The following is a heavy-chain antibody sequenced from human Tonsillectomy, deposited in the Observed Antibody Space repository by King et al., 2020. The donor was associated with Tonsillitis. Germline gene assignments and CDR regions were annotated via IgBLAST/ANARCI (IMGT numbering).Heavy chain of an antibody. V-gene: IGHV3-30*04. CDR3: TRGRYGDYFTGAYYGMVV. CDR2: IAFDGSNE. D-gene: IGHD4-17*01. J-gene: IGHJ6*04. CDR1: GFTFSRYA. Sequence: VQLVESGGGVVQPGRSLRLSCAASGFTFSRYAMHWVRQAPGKGLEWVAVIAFDGSNEYYAESVKGRFTISRDISKNTLYLQMNSLRAEDTAIYYCTRGRYGDYFTGAYYGMVVWGEGTTVTVSS.